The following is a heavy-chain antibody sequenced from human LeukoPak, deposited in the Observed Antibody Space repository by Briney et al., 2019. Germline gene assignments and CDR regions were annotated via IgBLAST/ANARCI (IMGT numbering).Heavy chain of an antibody. CDR3: ARDREYDGDY. CDR2: ISYDGSNK. J-gene: IGHJ4*02. V-gene: IGHV3-30*04. D-gene: IGHD3-10*01. Sequence: GGSLRLSCAASGFTFSSYAMHWVRQAPGKGLEWVAVISYDGSNKYYADSVKGRFTISRDNSKNTLYLQMNSLRAEDTAVYYCARDREYDGDYWGQGTLVTVSS. CDR1: GFTFSSYA.